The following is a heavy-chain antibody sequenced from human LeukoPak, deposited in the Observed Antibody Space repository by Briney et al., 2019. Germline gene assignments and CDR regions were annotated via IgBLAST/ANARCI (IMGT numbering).Heavy chain of an antibody. Sequence: GGSLRLSCAASGFTFSDHYMSWIRQTPGEGLEWVSYISNRGYSTYYADSVKGRFTISRDNAKNSLYLEMQSLRAEDTAVYYCARNRRRFDQWGQGTVVTVSS. CDR1: GFTFSDHY. V-gene: IGHV3-11*01. CDR3: ARNRRRFDQ. CDR2: ISNRGYST. J-gene: IGHJ4*02.